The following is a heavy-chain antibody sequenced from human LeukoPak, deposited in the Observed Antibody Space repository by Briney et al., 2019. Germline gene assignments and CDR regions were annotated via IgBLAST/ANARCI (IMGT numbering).Heavy chain of an antibody. CDR2: IRTEPYGGTT. V-gene: IGHV3-49*04. J-gene: IGHJ4*02. D-gene: IGHD4-17*01. CDR1: EFSVGSNY. Sequence: GGSLRLSCAASEFSVGSNYMTWVRQAPGKGLEWVGFIRTEPYGGTTEYAASVKGRFTISRDDSKSIAYLQMNSLKTEDTAVYYCGRDPYGDYARYFDYWGQGTLVTVSS. CDR3: GRDPYGDYARYFDY.